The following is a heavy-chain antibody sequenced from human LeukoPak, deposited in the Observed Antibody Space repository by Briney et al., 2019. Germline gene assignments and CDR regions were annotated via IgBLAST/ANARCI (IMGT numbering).Heavy chain of an antibody. CDR1: GYTFTSYG. V-gene: IGHV1-18*01. D-gene: IGHD3-10*01. J-gene: IGHJ2*01. Sequence: ASVKVSCKASGYTFTSYGISWVRQAPGQGLEWVGWISAYNGNTNYAQKLQGRVTMTTDTSTSTAYMELRSLRSDDTAVYYCARVQITMVRGVIIPWYFDLWGRGTLVTVSS. CDR2: ISAYNGNT. CDR3: ARVQITMVRGVIIPWYFDL.